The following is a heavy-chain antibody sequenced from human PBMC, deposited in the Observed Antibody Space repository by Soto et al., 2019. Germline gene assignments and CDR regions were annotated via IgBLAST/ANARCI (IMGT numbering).Heavy chain of an antibody. CDR2: IKSDGTST. V-gene: IGHV3-23*01. CDR3: AQLGLMTFSHKHYFNH. Sequence: GGSLRLSCLASGFIFANYVMSWVRQAPGKGLEWVSAIKSDGTSTYYAASVEDRFTISRDNSKNTLYLQLNSLRAEDTAVYYCAQLGLMTFSHKHYFNHWGRGTLVTVSS. D-gene: IGHD3-16*01. J-gene: IGHJ4*02. CDR1: GFIFANYV.